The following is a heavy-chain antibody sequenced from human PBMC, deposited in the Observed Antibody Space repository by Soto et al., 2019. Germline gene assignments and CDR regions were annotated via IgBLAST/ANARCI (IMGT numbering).Heavy chain of an antibody. Sequence: ETLSLTCTVSFGSFSSGRFYWSWIRQPPGKGLEWIGYIYYSGSTKYNPSLRSRVTISVDTSKNQFSLKLTSVAAADTAVYYCARSGSGSGWLGGQGTLVTVSS. CDR2: IYYSGST. J-gene: IGHJ4*02. CDR3: ARSGSGSGWL. CDR1: FGSFSSGRFY. D-gene: IGHD6-19*01. V-gene: IGHV4-61*01.